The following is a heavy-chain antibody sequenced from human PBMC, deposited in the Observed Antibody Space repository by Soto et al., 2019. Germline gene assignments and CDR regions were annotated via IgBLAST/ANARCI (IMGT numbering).Heavy chain of an antibody. CDR1: EGTFNSYA. Sequence: WASVKVSCKASEGTFNSYAIAWVRQAPGQGLEWMGGIIPYYNTLNYAQKFQDRVTITADDSTNTVYMELSSPRSDDTAVYFCASGASRWYPYFFDSWAQGTLVTVS. V-gene: IGHV1-69*13. D-gene: IGHD6-13*01. J-gene: IGHJ4*02. CDR2: IIPYYNTL. CDR3: ASGASRWYPYFFDS.